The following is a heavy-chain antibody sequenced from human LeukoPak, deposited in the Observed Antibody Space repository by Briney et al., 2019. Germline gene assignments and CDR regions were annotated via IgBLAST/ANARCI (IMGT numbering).Heavy chain of an antibody. D-gene: IGHD3-22*01. J-gene: IGHJ4*02. V-gene: IGHV1-2*02. CDR3: ARSWTYYYDSSGLDY. CDR1: GYTFTGYY. CDR2: INPNSGGT. Sequence: ASVKVSCKASGYTFTGYYMHWARQAPGQGLEWMGWINPNSGGTNYAQKFQGRVTMTRDTSISTAYMELSRLRSDDTAVYYCARSWTYYYDSSGLDYWGQGTLVTVSS.